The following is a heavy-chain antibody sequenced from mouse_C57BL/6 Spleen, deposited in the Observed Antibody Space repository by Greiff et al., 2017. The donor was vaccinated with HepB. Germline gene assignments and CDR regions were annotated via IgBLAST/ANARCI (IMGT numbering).Heavy chain of an antibody. CDR1: GFTFSDYY. J-gene: IGHJ3*01. Sequence: EVKLVESEGGLVQPGSSMKLSCTASGFTFSDYYMAWVRQVPEKGLEWVANINYDGSSTYYLDSLKSRFIISRDNAKNILYLQMSSLKSEDTATYYCARDRGYYGSSGFAYWGQGTLVTVSA. D-gene: IGHD1-1*01. CDR2: INYDGSST. CDR3: ARDRGYYGSSGFAY. V-gene: IGHV5-16*01.